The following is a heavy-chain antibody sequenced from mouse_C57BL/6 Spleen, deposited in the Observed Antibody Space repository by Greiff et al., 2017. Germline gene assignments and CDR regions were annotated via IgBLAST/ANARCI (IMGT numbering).Heavy chain of an antibody. CDR1: GFTFSSYG. Sequence: EVKLMESGGDLVKPGGSLKLSCAASGFTFSSYGMSWVRQTPDKRLEWVATISSGGSYTYYPDSVKGRFTISRDNAKNTLYLQMSSLKSEDTAMYYCARQGNYAMDYWAQGTSVTVSS. CDR2: ISSGGSYT. V-gene: IGHV5-6*01. J-gene: IGHJ4*01. CDR3: ARQGNYAMDY.